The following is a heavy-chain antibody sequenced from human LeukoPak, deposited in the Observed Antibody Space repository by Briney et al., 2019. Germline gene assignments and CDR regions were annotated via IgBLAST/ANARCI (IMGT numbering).Heavy chain of an antibody. Sequence: GGSLRLSCEASGFTFGSHAMYWVRQAPGKGLEWVAGIFGSGGSPHYADPAKGRFTISRDNSKNTMFLQMNSLRADDTAVYYCPRQSYASGWNPFDYWGQGILVTVSS. J-gene: IGHJ4*02. CDR1: GFTFGSHA. D-gene: IGHD6-19*01. V-gene: IGHV3-23*01. CDR3: PRQSYASGWNPFDY. CDR2: IFGSGGSP.